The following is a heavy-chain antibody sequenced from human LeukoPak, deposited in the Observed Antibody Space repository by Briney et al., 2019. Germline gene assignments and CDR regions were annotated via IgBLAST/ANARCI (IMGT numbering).Heavy chain of an antibody. V-gene: IGHV4-39*07. CDR1: GGSISSSSYY. J-gene: IGHJ4*02. D-gene: IGHD3-22*01. CDR3: ARWYYTGSGYYYDF. Sequence: SETLSLTCTVSGGSISSSSYYWGWIRQPPGKGLEWIGSIYYSGSTYYNPSLKSRVTISIDKSKNQFSLKLSSVTAADTAFYYCARWYYTGSGYYYDFWGQGTLVTVSS. CDR2: IYYSGST.